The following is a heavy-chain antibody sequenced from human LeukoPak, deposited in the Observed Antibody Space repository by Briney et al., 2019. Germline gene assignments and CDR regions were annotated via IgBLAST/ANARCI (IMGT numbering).Heavy chain of an antibody. J-gene: IGHJ4*02. CDR1: GYSISSGYY. V-gene: IGHV4-38-2*02. CDR2: IYHSGST. Sequence: SETLSLTCTVSGYSISSGYYWGWIRQPPGKGLEWIGSIYHSGSTYYNPSLKSRVTISVDTSTNHFSLKLSSVTAADTAVYYCAKSPTVVVPATVWGQGTLVTVSS. D-gene: IGHD2-2*01. CDR3: AKSPTVVVPATV.